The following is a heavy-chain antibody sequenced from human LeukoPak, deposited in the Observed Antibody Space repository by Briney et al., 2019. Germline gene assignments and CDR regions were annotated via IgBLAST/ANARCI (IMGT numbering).Heavy chain of an antibody. CDR1: GYTFTGYY. CDR2: LNPNSGGT. Sequence: ASVKVSCKASGYTFTGYYMHWVRQAPGQGLEWMGWLNPNSGGTNYAQKFQGRVTMTRDTSISTAYMELSRLRSDDTAVYYCARSPRSGRFGEFRYYYYYMDVWGKGTTVTVSS. J-gene: IGHJ6*03. CDR3: ARSPRSGRFGEFRYYYYYMDV. D-gene: IGHD3-10*01. V-gene: IGHV1-2*02.